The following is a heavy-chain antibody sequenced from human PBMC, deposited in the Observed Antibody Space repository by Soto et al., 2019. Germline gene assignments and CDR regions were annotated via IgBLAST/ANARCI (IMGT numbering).Heavy chain of an antibody. CDR3: ARGWLQLGY. J-gene: IGHJ4*02. D-gene: IGHD5-12*01. Sequence: PSETLSLTCAVYGGSFIGYYWSWIRQPPGKGLEWIGEINHSGSTNYNPSLKSRVTISVDTSKNQFSLKLSSVTAADTAVYYCARGWLQLGYWGQGTLVTVSS. CDR1: GGSFIGYY. V-gene: IGHV4-34*01. CDR2: INHSGST.